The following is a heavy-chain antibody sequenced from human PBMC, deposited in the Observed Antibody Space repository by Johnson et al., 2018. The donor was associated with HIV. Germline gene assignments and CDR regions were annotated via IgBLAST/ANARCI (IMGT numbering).Heavy chain of an antibody. CDR3: AKDVLWFSHNRAFDI. Sequence: QVQLVESGGGVVQPGRSLRLSCAASGFTFSSYGMHWVRQAPGKGLEWVAVIWYDGSNKYYADSVKGRFTISRDNYKNTLYLQMNSLRAEDTAVYYCAKDVLWFSHNRAFDIWGQGTMVTVSS. CDR1: GFTFSSYG. V-gene: IGHV3-33*06. CDR2: IWYDGSNK. J-gene: IGHJ3*02. D-gene: IGHD3-10*01.